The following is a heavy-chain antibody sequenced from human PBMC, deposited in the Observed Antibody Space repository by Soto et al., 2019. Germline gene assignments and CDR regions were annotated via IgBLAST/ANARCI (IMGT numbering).Heavy chain of an antibody. CDR1: GGSFSGYY. Sequence: QVQLQQWGAGLLKPSETLSLTCAVYGGSFSGYYWCWIRQPPGKGLEWIGEINHSGSTNYNPPLKRRVTIAVDTSMNQFSLKLSSVTASDSAVYYWARRKGVRGVTGYYYGMDVWGQGTTVTVSS. CDR2: INHSGST. V-gene: IGHV4-34*01. CDR3: ARRKGVRGVTGYYYGMDV. D-gene: IGHD3-10*02. J-gene: IGHJ6*02.